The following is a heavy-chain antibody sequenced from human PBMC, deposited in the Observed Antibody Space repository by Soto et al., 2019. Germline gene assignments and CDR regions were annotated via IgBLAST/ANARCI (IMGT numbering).Heavy chain of an antibody. D-gene: IGHD4-17*01. V-gene: IGHV4-30-4*01. J-gene: IGHJ2*01. CDR1: GGSISGGVYY. CDR2: IYASGST. Sequence: QVPLQESGPGLVKPSETLSLTCTVSGGSISGGVYYWSWIRQPPGKGLEWIGYIYASGSTYYNPSLKSRVTISVDTSNNQFSLRLTSVTAADSAVYYCAREVIPLTTDWYFDLWGRGTLVTVSP. CDR3: AREVIPLTTDWYFDL.